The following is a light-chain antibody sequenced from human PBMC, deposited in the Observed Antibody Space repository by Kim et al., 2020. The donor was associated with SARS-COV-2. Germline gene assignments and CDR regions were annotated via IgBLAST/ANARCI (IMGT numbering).Light chain of an antibody. CDR1: NIGSKS. CDR3: QVWDSSSDHPV. CDR2: YDS. V-gene: IGLV3-21*04. Sequence: APGKTARISCGGNNIGSKSVHWYQQKPGQAPVLDIYYDSDRPSGIPERFSGSNSGNTATLTISRVEAGDEADYYCQVWDSSSDHPVFGGGTQLTVL. J-gene: IGLJ3*02.